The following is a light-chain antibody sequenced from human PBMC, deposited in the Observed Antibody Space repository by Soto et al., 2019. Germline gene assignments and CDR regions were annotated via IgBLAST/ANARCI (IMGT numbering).Light chain of an antibody. CDR1: NVGGKS. V-gene: IGLV3-21*02. J-gene: IGLJ2*01. CDR3: QVWDTVSLHAI. CDR2: EDS. Sequence: SYELTQPPAVSLAPGQTASITCVGDNVGGKSVHWYQQKAGQAPVLVIHEDSDRPSGIPERFSGSNSANTATLTSSRVEAGDEAAYYCQVWDTVSLHAIFGGGTKLTVL.